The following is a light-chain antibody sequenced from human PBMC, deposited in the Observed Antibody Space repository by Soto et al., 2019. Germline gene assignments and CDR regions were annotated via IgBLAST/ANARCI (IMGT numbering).Light chain of an antibody. V-gene: IGLV2-11*01. J-gene: IGLJ3*02. CDR1: SSDVGGYNY. CDR3: CSYAGRYPLV. CDR2: DVT. Sequence: QSALTQPRSESGSPVKSVTISCTGTSSDVGGYNYVSWYQQHPGKAPKFLIYDVTKRPSGVPDLFSGSKSGNTASLTISGLQAEDEADYYCCSYAGRYPLVLGGGTQLTVL.